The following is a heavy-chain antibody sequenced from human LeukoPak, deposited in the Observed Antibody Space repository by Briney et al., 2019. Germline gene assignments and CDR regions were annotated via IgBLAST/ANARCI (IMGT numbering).Heavy chain of an antibody. J-gene: IGHJ3*02. D-gene: IGHD6-19*01. V-gene: IGHV3-66*01. Sequence: GGSLRLSYAASGFTVSSNYMSWVRQAPGKGLEWVSVIYSGGSTYYADSVKGRFTISRDNSKNTLYLQMNSLRAEDTAVYYCASFIAVAGTHDAFDIWGQGTMVTVSS. CDR2: IYSGGST. CDR3: ASFIAVAGTHDAFDI. CDR1: GFTVSSNY.